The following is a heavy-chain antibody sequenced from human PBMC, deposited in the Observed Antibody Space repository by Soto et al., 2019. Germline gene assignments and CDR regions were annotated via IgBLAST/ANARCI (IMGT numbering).Heavy chain of an antibody. CDR1: GFTFSSYA. D-gene: IGHD2-15*01. CDR2: ISYDGSNK. J-gene: IGHJ6*02. V-gene: IGHV3-30-3*01. CDR3: ARDYSCSGGSCYPRWLYNYYGIGV. Sequence: GSLRLSCAASGFTFSSYAMHWVRQAPGKGLEWVAVISYDGSNKYYADSVKGRFTISRDNSKNTLYLQMNSLGAEDTAVYDCARDYSCSGGSCYPRWLYNYYGIGVWGQGTTVTVSS.